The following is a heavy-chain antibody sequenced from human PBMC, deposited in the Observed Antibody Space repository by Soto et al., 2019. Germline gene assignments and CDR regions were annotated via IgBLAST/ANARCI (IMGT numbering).Heavy chain of an antibody. CDR3: ARGAIFGVVIDSGNWFDP. V-gene: IGHV4-59*01. Sequence: ESLKISCAASGFSFRNYALHWVRQAPGKGLEWIGYIYYSGSTNYNPSLKSLVTISVDTSKNQFSLKLSSVTAADTAVYYCARGAIFGVVIDSGNWFDPWGQGTLVTVSS. CDR2: IYYSGST. D-gene: IGHD3-3*01. J-gene: IGHJ5*02. CDR1: GFSFRNYA.